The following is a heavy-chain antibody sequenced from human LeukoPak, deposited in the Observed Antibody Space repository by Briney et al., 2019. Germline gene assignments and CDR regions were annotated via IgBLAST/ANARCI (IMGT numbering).Heavy chain of an antibody. CDR2: ISSSSSYI. D-gene: IGHD6-13*01. CDR1: GFTFTNYW. J-gene: IGHJ1*01. V-gene: IGHV3-21*01. CDR3: ARDVSDRSTQTGGYFQH. Sequence: GGSLRLSCAASGFTFTNYWMNWVRQAPGKGLEWVSSISSSSSYIYYADSVKGRFTISRDNAKNSLYLQMNSLRAEDTAVYYCARDVSDRSTQTGGYFQHWGQGTLVTVSS.